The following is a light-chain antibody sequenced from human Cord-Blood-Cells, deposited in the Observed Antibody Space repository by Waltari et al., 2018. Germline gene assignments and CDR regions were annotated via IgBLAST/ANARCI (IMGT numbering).Light chain of an antibody. J-gene: IGKJ2*01. CDR3: QQRSNWPLYT. CDR1: QSVSSY. V-gene: IGKV3-11*01. CDR2: DAS. Sequence: EIVLTQSPATLSLSTGERATLSSRASQSVSSYVAWYQQKPGQAPRLLIYDASNRATGIPARFSGSGSETHFTLTISSLEPEDFAVYYCQQRSNWPLYTFGQGTKLEIK.